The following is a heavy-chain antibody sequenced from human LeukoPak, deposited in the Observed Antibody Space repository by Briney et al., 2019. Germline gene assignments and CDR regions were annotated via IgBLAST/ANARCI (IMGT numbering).Heavy chain of an antibody. CDR2: ISSSSSYT. D-gene: IGHD5-12*01. V-gene: IGHV3-11*06. CDR3: ARLGWATAPLDY. J-gene: IGHJ4*02. CDR1: GFTFSDYY. Sequence: PGGSLRLSCAASGFTFSDYYMSWIRQAPGKGLEWVSYISSSSSYTNYADSVKGRFTISRDNAKNSLYLQMNSLRAEDTAVYYCARLGWATAPLDYWGQGTLVTASS.